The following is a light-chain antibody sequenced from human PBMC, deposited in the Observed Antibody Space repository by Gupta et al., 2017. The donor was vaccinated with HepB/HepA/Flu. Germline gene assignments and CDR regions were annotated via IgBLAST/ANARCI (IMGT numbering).Light chain of an antibody. CDR3: CSYATAYTYV. J-gene: IGLJ1*01. V-gene: IGLV2-11*01. CDR1: SSDVGGYNY. CDR2: EVT. Sequence: QSALTQPRSVSGSPGQSVTISCTGTSSDVGGYNYVSWYQHHPGKAPKLLIVEVTKRPSGVPNLFSGSRSGNTASLTISGLQAEDEADYYWCSYATAYTYVFGTGTKVTVL.